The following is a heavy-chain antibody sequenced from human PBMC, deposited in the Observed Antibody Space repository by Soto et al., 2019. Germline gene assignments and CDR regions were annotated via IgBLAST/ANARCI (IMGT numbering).Heavy chain of an antibody. Sequence: QVLLQESGPGLVKPSQTLSLTCTVSGGSISSGGYYWSWIRQHPGKGLERVGYIYYSRTTYYNPSLASRVIISVDTTKNQCTLNLSSVSAADTAVYYGASGFLEGFADAYYCMNVCGRRTTVAV. D-gene: IGHD3-3*01. CDR1: GGSISSGGYY. J-gene: IGHJ6*02. CDR2: IYYSRTT. CDR3: ASGFLEGFADAYYCMNV. V-gene: IGHV4-31*03.